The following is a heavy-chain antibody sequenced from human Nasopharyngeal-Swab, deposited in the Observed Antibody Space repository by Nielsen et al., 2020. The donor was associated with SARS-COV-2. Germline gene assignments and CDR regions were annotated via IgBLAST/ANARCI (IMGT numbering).Heavy chain of an antibody. Sequence: GESLKISCAASGFTFNNYNFNWVRQAPVKGLEWFSSIRSSSNIYYADSVKGRFTISRDNAKNSLYLQMNSLRAEDTAVYYCARDGLDYDFWSAYFMDVWGQGTTVTVSS. D-gene: IGHD3-3*01. CDR1: GFTFNNYN. V-gene: IGHV3-69-1*01. CDR2: IRSSSNI. CDR3: ARDGLDYDFWSAYFMDV. J-gene: IGHJ6*02.